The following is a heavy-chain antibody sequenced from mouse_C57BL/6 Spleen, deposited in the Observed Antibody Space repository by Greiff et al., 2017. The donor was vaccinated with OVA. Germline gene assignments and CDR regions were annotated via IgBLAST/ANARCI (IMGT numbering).Heavy chain of an antibody. D-gene: IGHD2-4*01. CDR3: ERGTYYDYARDY. CDR2: IHPNSGST. Sequence: VQLQQPGAELVKPGASVKLSCKASGYTFTSYWMHWVKQRPGQGLEWIGMIHPNSGSTNYNEKFKSKATLTVDKSASTAYMQLSSLTSEDSAVHYCERGTYYDYARDYWGQGTTLTVSS. CDR1: GYTFTSYW. J-gene: IGHJ2*01. V-gene: IGHV1-64*01.